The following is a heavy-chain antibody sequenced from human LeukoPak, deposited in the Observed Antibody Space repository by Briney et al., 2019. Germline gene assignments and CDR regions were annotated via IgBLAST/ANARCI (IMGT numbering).Heavy chain of an antibody. D-gene: IGHD3-22*01. V-gene: IGHV3-30*18. J-gene: IGHJ4*02. CDR3: AKDRRGASYYDSSGPWAY. CDR2: ISYDGSNK. Sequence: GGSLRLSCAASGFTFSSYGMHWVRQAPGKGLEWVAVISYDGSNKYYADSVRGRFTISRDNSKNTLYLQMNSLRAEDTAVYYCAKDRRGASYYDSSGPWAYWGQGTLVTVSS. CDR1: GFTFSSYG.